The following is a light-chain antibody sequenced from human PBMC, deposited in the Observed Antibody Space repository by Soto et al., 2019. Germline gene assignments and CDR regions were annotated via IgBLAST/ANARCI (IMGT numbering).Light chain of an antibody. V-gene: IGLV1-47*01. Sequence: QSVLAQPPSASGTPGQRVTVSCSVSSSNIGSNYVYWYQQLPGTAPKLLIYRNDQRPSGVPDRFSGSRSGTSASLAISGLRSEDEAEYYCATWVDSLSVYVFGTGTKLTVL. CDR2: RND. CDR1: SSNIGSNY. J-gene: IGLJ1*01. CDR3: ATWVDSLSVYV.